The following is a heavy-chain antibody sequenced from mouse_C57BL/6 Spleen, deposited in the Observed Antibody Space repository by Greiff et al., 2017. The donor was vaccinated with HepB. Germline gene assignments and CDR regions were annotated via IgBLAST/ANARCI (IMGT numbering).Heavy chain of an antibody. Sequence: VKLQESGAELVRPGASVTLSCKASGYTFTDYEMHWVKQTPVHGLEWIGAIDPETGGTAYNQKFKGKAILTADKSSSTAYMELRSLTSEDSAVYYCTRSGELGRGDYWGQGTTLTVSS. CDR1: GYTFTDYE. D-gene: IGHD4-1*01. V-gene: IGHV1-15*01. J-gene: IGHJ2*01. CDR2: IDPETGGT. CDR3: TRSGELGRGDY.